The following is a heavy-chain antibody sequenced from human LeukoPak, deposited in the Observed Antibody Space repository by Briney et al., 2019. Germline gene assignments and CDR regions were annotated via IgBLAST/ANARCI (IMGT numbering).Heavy chain of an antibody. V-gene: IGHV4-30-2*01. CDR2: IYHSGST. J-gene: IGHJ3*02. CDR3: ARERTRYAFDI. Sequence: SETLSLTCTVSGGSISSGGYDWSWIRQPPGKGLEWIGYIYHSGSTYYNPSLKSRVTISVDRSKNQFSLKLSSVTAADTAVYYCARERTRYAFDIWGQRTMVTVSS. CDR1: GGSISSGGYD.